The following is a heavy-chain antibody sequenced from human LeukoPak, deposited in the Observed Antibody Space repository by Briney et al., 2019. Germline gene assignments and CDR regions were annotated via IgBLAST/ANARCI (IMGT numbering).Heavy chain of an antibody. J-gene: IGHJ4*02. CDR1: GFTFSSYA. CDR3: AKEGYYYDSSGYNSF. V-gene: IGHV3-23*01. D-gene: IGHD3-22*01. Sequence: GGSLRLSCAASGFTFSSYAMSWVRQTPGKGLEWVSAISGSGGSTYYADSVKGRFTISRDNSKNTLYLQMNSLRAEDTAVYYCAKEGYYYDSSGYNSFWGQGTLVTVSS. CDR2: ISGSGGST.